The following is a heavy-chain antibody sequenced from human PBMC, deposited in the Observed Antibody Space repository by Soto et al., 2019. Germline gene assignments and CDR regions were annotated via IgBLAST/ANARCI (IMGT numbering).Heavy chain of an antibody. CDR1: GYTFTGYY. CDR2: INPNSGGT. Sequence: ASVKVSCKASGYTFTGYYMHWVRQAPGQGLEWMGWINPNSGGTNYAQKFQGWVTMTRDTSISTADMELSRLRSDDTAVYYCARAGFGVRGVIIPSYYYGMDVWGQGTTVTVSS. D-gene: IGHD3-10*01. J-gene: IGHJ6*02. CDR3: ARAGFGVRGVIIPSYYYGMDV. V-gene: IGHV1-2*04.